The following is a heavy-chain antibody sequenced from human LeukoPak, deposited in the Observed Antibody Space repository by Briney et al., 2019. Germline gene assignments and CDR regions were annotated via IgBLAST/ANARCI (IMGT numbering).Heavy chain of an antibody. CDR2: ISSSSSSTI. Sequence: PGGSLRLSCAASIFTFSSYSMNWVRQAPGKGLEWVSYISSSSSSTIYYADSVKGRFAISRDNAKNSLYLQMNSLRAEDTAVYYCARGPRRLYYYDTTGYYSEYFQHWGQGTLVTVSS. V-gene: IGHV3-48*04. D-gene: IGHD3-22*01. J-gene: IGHJ1*01. CDR3: ARGPRRLYYYDTTGYYSEYFQH. CDR1: IFTFSSYS.